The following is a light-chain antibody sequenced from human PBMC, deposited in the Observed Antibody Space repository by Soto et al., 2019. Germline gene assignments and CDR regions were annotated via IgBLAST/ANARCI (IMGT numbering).Light chain of an antibody. CDR2: GAS. CDR3: QQYGNSPLT. J-gene: IGKJ4*01. CDR1: ESVSSN. V-gene: IGKV3-20*01. Sequence: VMTQSPATLSVSPGERATLSCRASESVSSNLAWYQQRPGQAPRLLIYGASSRATGIPDRFSGTGSGTDFTLTISRLEPEDFALYYCQQYGNSPLTFGGGTKVDIK.